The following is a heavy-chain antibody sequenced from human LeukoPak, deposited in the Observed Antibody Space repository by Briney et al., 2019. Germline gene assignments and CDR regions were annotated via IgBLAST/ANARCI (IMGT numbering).Heavy chain of an antibody. CDR3: ARGPWIQLWSGYNWFDP. CDR2: MHPNSGNT. V-gene: IGHV1-8*01. Sequence: ASVKVSCKASGYTFTSYDINWVRQATGQGLEWMGWMHPNSGNTGYAQKFQGRVTMTRNTSISTAYMELSSLRSEDTAVYYCARGPWIQLWSGYNWFDPWGQGTLVTVSS. D-gene: IGHD5-18*01. J-gene: IGHJ5*02. CDR1: GYTFTSYD.